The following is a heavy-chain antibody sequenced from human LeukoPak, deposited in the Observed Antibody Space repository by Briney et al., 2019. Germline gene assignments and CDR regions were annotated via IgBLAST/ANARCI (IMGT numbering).Heavy chain of an antibody. CDR3: ASLKYPRGWFDP. D-gene: IGHD2-2*01. V-gene: IGHV4-39*07. Sequence: PSETLSLTCTVSGGSISSSSYYWGWIRQPPGKGLEWIGSIYYSGSTNYNPSLKSRVTISVDTSKNQFSLKLSSVTAADTAVYYCASLKYPRGWFDPWGQGTLVTVSS. CDR1: GGSISSSSYY. CDR2: IYYSGST. J-gene: IGHJ5*02.